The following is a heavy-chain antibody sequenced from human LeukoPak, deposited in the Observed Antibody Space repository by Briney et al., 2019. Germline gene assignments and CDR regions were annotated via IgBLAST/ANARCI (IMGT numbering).Heavy chain of an antibody. V-gene: IGHV4-38-2*02. CDR1: GYSISSGYY. J-gene: IGHJ4*02. CDR3: AKDYGDYEGY. D-gene: IGHD4-17*01. CDR2: IYHSGST. Sequence: SETLSLTCTVSGYSISSGYYWGWIRQPPGKGLEWIGSIYHSGSTYYNPSLKSRVTISVDTSKNQFSLKLSSVTAADTAVYCCAKDYGDYEGYWGQGTLVTVSS.